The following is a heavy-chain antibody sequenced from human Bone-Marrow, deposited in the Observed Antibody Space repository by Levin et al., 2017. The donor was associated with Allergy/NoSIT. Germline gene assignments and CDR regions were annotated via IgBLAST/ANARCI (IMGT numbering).Heavy chain of an antibody. CDR3: ARDIWFGSYWGNWFDP. J-gene: IGHJ5*02. Sequence: ESLKISCTVSGGSITTYSWSWIRQPPGKGLEWIGYIFYSGRTDYNPSLKSRVTILIDTSKNQFSLKLSSVPAADTAVYYCARDIWFGSYWGNWFDPWGQGTLVTVSS. V-gene: IGHV4-59*01. CDR1: GGSITTYS. CDR2: IFYSGRT. D-gene: IGHD3-10*01.